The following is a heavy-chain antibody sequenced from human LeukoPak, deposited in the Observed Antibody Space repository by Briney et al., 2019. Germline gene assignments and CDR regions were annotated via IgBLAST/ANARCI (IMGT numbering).Heavy chain of an antibody. V-gene: IGHV4-34*01. Sequence: SETLSLTCAVYGGSFSGYYWSWIRQPPGKGLEWSGEINHSGSTNYNPSLKSRVTISVDTSKNQFSLKLSSVTAADTAVYYCARSEYSSSSSDYWGQGTLVTVSS. D-gene: IGHD6-6*01. CDR3: ARSEYSSSSSDY. CDR2: INHSGST. CDR1: GGSFSGYY. J-gene: IGHJ4*02.